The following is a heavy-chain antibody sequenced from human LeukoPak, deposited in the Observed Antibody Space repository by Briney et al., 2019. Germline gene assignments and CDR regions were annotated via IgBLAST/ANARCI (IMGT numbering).Heavy chain of an antibody. CDR2: IYYSGST. V-gene: IGHV4-39*07. CDR3: AREYDFWSGYYRVPNYYYYYMDV. CDR1: GGSISSSSYY. J-gene: IGHJ6*03. D-gene: IGHD3-3*01. Sequence: SETLSLTCTVSGGSISSSSYYWGWLRQPPGKGLEWLGSIYYSGSTYYNPSLKSRVTISVDTSKNQFSLKLSSVTAADTAVYYCAREYDFWSGYYRVPNYYYYYMDVWGKGTTVTVSS.